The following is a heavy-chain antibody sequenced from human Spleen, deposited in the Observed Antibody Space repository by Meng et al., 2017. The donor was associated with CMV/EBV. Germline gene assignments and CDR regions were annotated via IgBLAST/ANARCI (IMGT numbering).Heavy chain of an antibody. D-gene: IGHD3-3*01. V-gene: IGHV3-30*02. J-gene: IGHJ4*02. Sequence: SGFNFSTYGMHWVRQAPGKGLEWVAFIRFEGDFKYYADSVKGRFTVSRDNSNNTLYLQMNSLRTEDTAVYYCAKDKRLEWLLPFDYWGQGTLVTVSS. CDR2: IRFEGDFK. CDR1: GFNFSTYG. CDR3: AKDKRLEWLLPFDY.